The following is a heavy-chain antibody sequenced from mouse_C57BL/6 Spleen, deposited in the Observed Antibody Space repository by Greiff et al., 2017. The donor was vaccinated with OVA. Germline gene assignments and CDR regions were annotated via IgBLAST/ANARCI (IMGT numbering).Heavy chain of an antibody. CDR3: ARHYYGSSYYFDY. Sequence: EVQVVESGGDLVKPGGSLKLSCAASGFTFSSYGMSWVRQTPDKRLEWVATISSGGSYTYYPDSVQGRFTISRDNAKNTLYLHMSSLKSEDTAMYYCARHYYGSSYYFDYWGQGTTLTVSS. D-gene: IGHD1-1*01. V-gene: IGHV5-6*01. CDR2: ISSGGSYT. CDR1: GFTFSSYG. J-gene: IGHJ2*01.